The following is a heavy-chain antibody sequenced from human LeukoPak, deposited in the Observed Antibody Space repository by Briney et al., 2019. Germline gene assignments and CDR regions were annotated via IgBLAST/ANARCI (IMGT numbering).Heavy chain of an antibody. CDR1: GFTFSSYG. CDR3: ARDTDSWNYANNFDY. D-gene: IGHD1-7*01. Sequence: PGGSLRLSCAASGFTFSSYGMHWVRQAPGKGLEWVAVIWYDGSNKYYADSVKGRFTISRDNSKNTLYLQMNSLRAEDTAVYYCARDTDSWNYANNFDYWGQGTLVTVSS. V-gene: IGHV3-33*01. CDR2: IWYDGSNK. J-gene: IGHJ4*02.